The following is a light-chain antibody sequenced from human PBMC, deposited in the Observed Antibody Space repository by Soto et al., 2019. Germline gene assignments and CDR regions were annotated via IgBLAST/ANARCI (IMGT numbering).Light chain of an antibody. Sequence: DIHVTQSPSSLSASVGDRVTITCRASQSISKYVNWFQQNPGKAPKLLIYAASSLQSGVPSRFSGSGSGTDFTLTISSLQPEDFATYYCQQSYITPYTFGQGTKVDIK. CDR1: QSISKY. V-gene: IGKV1-39*01. CDR3: QQSYITPYT. J-gene: IGKJ2*01. CDR2: AAS.